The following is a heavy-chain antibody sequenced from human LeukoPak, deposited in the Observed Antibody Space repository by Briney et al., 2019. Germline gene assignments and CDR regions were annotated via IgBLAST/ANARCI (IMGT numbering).Heavy chain of an antibody. CDR2: MNPNSGNT. V-gene: IGHV1-8*01. J-gene: IGHJ6*03. D-gene: IGHD2-21*02. CDR1: GYTFTSYD. CDR3: ATVAYCGGDCYSYYYYYMDV. Sequence: ASVKVSCKASGYTFTSYDINWVRQATGQGLEWMGWMNPNSGNTGYAQKFQGRVTMTEDTSTDTAYMELSSLRSEDTAVYYCATVAYCGGDCYSYYYYYMDVWGKGTTVTVSS.